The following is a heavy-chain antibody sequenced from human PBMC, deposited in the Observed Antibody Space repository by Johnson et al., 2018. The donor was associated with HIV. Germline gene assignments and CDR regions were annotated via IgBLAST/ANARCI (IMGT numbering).Heavy chain of an antibody. D-gene: IGHD4-23*01. J-gene: IGHJ3*02. CDR3: ARDPTTVVAFDAFDI. CDR1: GFTFNDYA. Sequence: VQLVESGGGLVQPGGSLRLSCAASGFTFNDYAMHWVREAPGKGLEWVSGISWNSGSTGYADSVKGRFTISRDNAKKSLYLQMNSLRAEDTAVYYCARDPTTVVAFDAFDIWGQGTMVTVSS. CDR2: ISWNSGST. V-gene: IGHV3-9*01.